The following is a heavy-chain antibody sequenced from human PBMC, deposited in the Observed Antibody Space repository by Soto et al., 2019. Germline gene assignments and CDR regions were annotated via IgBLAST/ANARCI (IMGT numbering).Heavy chain of an antibody. J-gene: IGHJ4*02. CDR2: IYYSGST. D-gene: IGHD3-9*01. CDR3: ARVDYDILTGSLFEFDY. CDR1: GGSISSYY. Sequence: NPSETLSLTCTVSGGSISSYYWSWIRQPPGKGLEWIGYIYYSGSTNYNPSLKSRVTISVDTSKNQFSLKLSSVTAADTAVYYCARVDYDILTGSLFEFDYWGQGTLVTVSS. V-gene: IGHV4-59*01.